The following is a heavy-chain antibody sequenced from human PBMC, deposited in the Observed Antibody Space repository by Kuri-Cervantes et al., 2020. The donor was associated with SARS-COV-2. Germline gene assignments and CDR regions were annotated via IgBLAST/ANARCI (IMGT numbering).Heavy chain of an antibody. V-gene: IGHV1-2*02. CDR2: INPNNGDT. CDR1: GYNFTGYF. J-gene: IGHJ4*02. D-gene: IGHD2-21*01. Sequence: ASVKVSCKTSGYNFTGYFIHWVRQAPGQRLDWLGWINPNNGDTVYAQKFQGRVTMSRDTSITTVFLDLSRLTSDDTAIYYCYCAPKEGFDSWGQGTLVTVSS. CDR3: YCAPKEGFDS.